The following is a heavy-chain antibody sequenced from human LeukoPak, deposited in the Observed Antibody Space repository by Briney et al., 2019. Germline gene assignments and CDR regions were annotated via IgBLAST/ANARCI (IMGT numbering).Heavy chain of an antibody. J-gene: IGHJ3*02. D-gene: IGHD3-22*01. Sequence: GESLKISCKGSGYSFTSCWIGWVRQMPGKGLEWMGIIYPGDSDTRYSPSFQGQVTISADKSISTAYLQWSSLKASDTAMYYCARPNYYDSSVGAFDIWGQGTMVTVS. V-gene: IGHV5-51*01. CDR1: GYSFTSCW. CDR3: ARPNYYDSSVGAFDI. CDR2: IYPGDSDT.